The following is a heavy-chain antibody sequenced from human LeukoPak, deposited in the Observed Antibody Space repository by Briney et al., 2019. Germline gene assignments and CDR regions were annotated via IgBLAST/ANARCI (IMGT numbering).Heavy chain of an antibody. J-gene: IGHJ4*02. CDR2: IWYDGSNK. CDR3: ARDFGSGSYCYFDY. V-gene: IGHV3-33*01. CDR1: GFTFSSYG. D-gene: IGHD3-10*01. Sequence: GGSLRLSCAASGFTFSSYGMHWVRQAPGKGLEWAAVIWYDGSNKYYADSVKGRFTISRDNSKNTLYLQMNSLRAEDTAVYYCARDFGSGSYCYFDYWGQGTLVTVSS.